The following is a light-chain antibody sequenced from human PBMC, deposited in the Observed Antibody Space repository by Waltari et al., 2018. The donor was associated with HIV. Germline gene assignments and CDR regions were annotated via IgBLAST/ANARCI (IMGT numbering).Light chain of an antibody. J-gene: IGLJ1*01. CDR1: SSDVGGYKY. V-gene: IGLV2-14*03. Sequence: QSALTQPASVSGSPGQSITISCTGTSSDVGGYKYVSWYQQYPGKAPKLIIYDVTNWPSGVSNRVSGSKSGNTASLTISGLQAEDEADYYCCSYTSSITGRVFGTGTKVTVL. CDR3: CSYTSSITGRV. CDR2: DVT.